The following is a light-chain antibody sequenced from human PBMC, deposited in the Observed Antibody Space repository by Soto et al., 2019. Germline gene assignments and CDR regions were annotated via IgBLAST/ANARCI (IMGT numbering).Light chain of an antibody. CDR2: DVS. V-gene: IGLV2-11*01. CDR3: CSSAGSYSYV. CDR1: SSDVCGYNY. J-gene: IGLJ1*01. Sequence: QSALTQPRSVSGSPGQSVTISCTGTSSDVCGYNYVSWYQQHPGKAPKLMIYDVSKRPSGVPDRFSGSKSGNTASLTISGLQAEDEADYYCCSSAGSYSYVFGTGTKVTVL.